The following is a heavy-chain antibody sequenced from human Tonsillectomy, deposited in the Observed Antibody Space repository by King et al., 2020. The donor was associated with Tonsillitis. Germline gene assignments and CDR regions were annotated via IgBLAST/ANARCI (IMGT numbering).Heavy chain of an antibody. CDR1: GGSISSGGYS. CDR3: AGSGYSSSWYVYYYGMDV. CDR2: IYHSGST. D-gene: IGHD6-13*01. J-gene: IGHJ6*02. V-gene: IGHV4-30-2*01. Sequence: QLQESGSGLVKPSQTLSLTCAVSGGSISSGGYSWSWIRQPPGKGLEWIGYIYHSGSTYYNPSLKSRVPISVDRSKNQFSLKLRSVTAADTAVYYCAGSGYSSSWYVYYYGMDVWGQGTTVTVSS.